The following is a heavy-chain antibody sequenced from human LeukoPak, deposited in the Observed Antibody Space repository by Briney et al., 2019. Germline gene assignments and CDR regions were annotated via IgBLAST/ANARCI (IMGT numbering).Heavy chain of an antibody. CDR2: IYPGDSDT. D-gene: IGHD5-18*01. J-gene: IGHJ3*02. V-gene: IGHV5-51*01. CDR1: GYSFTSYW. Sequence: GESLKISCKGSGYSFTSYWIGWVRQMPGKGLELMGIIYPGDSDTRYSPSFQGQVTISADKSISTAYLQWSSLKASDTAMYYCARHERGYSYGSPLVGAFDIWGQGTMVTVSS. CDR3: ARHERGYSYGSPLVGAFDI.